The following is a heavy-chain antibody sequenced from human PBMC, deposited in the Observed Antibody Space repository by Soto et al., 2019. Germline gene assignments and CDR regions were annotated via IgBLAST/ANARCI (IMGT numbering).Heavy chain of an antibody. CDR3: ARDSRGGAARRPTFYY. CDR1: GFTFSSFE. Sequence: GGSLRLSCVGSGFTFSSFEMNWVRQTPGKGLEWLSYIGRRGETIYYADSVKGRITISRDNAKSSLFLQMNSLRDEDTGIYYCARDSRGGAARRPTFYYWGRGTLVTVSS. J-gene: IGHJ4*02. D-gene: IGHD6-6*01. CDR2: IGRRGETI. V-gene: IGHV3-48*03.